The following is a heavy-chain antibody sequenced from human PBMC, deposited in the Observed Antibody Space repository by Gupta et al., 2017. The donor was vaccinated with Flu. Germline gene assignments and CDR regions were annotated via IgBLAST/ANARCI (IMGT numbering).Heavy chain of an antibody. CDR3: ARAPYSSSWYFATSDV. CDR2: INHSGST. Sequence: QVQLQQWGAGLLKPSETLSLTCAVYGGSFSGYYWSWIRQPPGKGLEWIGEINHSGSTNYNPSLKSRVTISVDTSKNQFSLKLSSVTAADTAVYYCARAPYSSSWYFATSDVRGQGTTVTVSS. CDR1: GGSFSGYY. J-gene: IGHJ6*02. D-gene: IGHD6-13*01. V-gene: IGHV4-34*01.